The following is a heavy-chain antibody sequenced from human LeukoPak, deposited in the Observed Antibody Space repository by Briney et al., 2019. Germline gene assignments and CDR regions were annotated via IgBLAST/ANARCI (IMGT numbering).Heavy chain of an antibody. Sequence: SETLSLTCTVSGDSISSNYWSWIRQPAGKGLEWIGRMSTSGGTNYNPSLTSRVTISVDKFKNHFSLNLNSVTAADTAVYYCARAPTGSHVDCWGQGTLVTVSS. CDR3: ARAPTGSHVDC. D-gene: IGHD1-26*01. V-gene: IGHV4-4*07. CDR1: GDSISSNY. CDR2: MSTSGGT. J-gene: IGHJ4*02.